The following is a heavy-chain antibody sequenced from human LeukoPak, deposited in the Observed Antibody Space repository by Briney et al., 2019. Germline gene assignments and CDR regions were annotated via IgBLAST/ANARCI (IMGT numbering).Heavy chain of an antibody. J-gene: IGHJ4*02. V-gene: IGHV3-30*07. Sequence: DSVKGRFTISRDNSKNTLYLQMNSLSAEDTAVYYCATVRAAGRRSWYLDYWGQGTLVTVSS. D-gene: IGHD6-13*01. CDR3: ATVRAAGRRSWYLDY.